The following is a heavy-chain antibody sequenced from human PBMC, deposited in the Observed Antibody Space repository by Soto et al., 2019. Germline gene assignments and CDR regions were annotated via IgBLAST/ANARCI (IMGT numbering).Heavy chain of an antibody. Sequence: QVQLVQSGAEVKKPGASVKVSCKASGYTFTGYYMHWVRQAPGQGLEWMGWINPNSGGTNYAQKFQGWVTMTRDTSISTAYMELSRLRSDDTAVYYCARARGGYDAKQYYYYYGMDVWGQGTTVTVSS. CDR3: ARARGGYDAKQYYYYYGMDV. V-gene: IGHV1-2*04. D-gene: IGHD5-12*01. CDR1: GYTFTGYY. J-gene: IGHJ6*02. CDR2: INPNSGGT.